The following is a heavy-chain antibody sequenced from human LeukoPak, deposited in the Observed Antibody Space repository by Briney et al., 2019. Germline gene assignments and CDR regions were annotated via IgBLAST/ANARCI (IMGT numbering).Heavy chain of an antibody. D-gene: IGHD3-22*01. CDR1: GGSISSGDYY. Sequence: SETLSLTCTVSGGSISSGDYYWSWIRQPPGKGLGWIGYIYYSGSTYYNPSLKSRVTISVDTSKNQFSLKLSSVTAADTAVYYCARVHYYDSSGYYHYAFDIWGQGTMVTVSS. J-gene: IGHJ3*02. CDR3: ARVHYYDSSGYYHYAFDI. CDR2: IYYSGST. V-gene: IGHV4-30-4*08.